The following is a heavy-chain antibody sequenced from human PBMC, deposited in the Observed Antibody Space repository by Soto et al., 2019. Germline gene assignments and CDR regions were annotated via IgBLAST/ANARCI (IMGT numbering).Heavy chain of an antibody. D-gene: IGHD4-17*01. CDR2: LYSGGNT. V-gene: IGHV3-53*02. J-gene: IGHJ4*02. Sequence: EVQLVETGGGLIQPGESLRLSCTASGFSVSNNYMSWVRQAPGKGLEWVSILYSGGNTYYADSVRGRFIISRVNSQNTLYLQMNNLRVDDTGVYYCARGADDYGDRVDYWGQGTLVTVSS. CDR3: ARGADDYGDRVDY. CDR1: GFSVSNNY.